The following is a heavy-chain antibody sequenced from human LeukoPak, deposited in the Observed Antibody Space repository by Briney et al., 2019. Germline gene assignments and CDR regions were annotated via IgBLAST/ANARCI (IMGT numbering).Heavy chain of an antibody. CDR1: GFTFSSYG. D-gene: IGHD1-26*01. Sequence: GGSLRLSCAASGFTFSSYGMHWVRQAPGKGLVWVSRINTDGSTTSYVDSVKGRFTISRDNAKNMLYLQMNSLRAEDTAVYYCARVAVGSYSSDYWGQGTLVTVSS. CDR3: ARVAVGSYSSDY. J-gene: IGHJ4*02. V-gene: IGHV3-74*01. CDR2: INTDGSTT.